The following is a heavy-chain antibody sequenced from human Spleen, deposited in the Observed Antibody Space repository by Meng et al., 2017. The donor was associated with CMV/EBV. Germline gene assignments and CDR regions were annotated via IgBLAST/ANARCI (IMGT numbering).Heavy chain of an antibody. CDR3: ARDKGLSYYYSYGMDV. V-gene: IGHV3-7*01. D-gene: IGHD2/OR15-2a*01. CDR2: IKQDGNEK. CDR1: GFTFSSYW. Sequence: GGSLRLSCAASGFTFSSYWMSWVRQAPGKGLEWVASIKQDGNEKYYVDSVKGRFTISRDNAKNSLFLQMNSLRAEDTAVYYCARDKGLSYYYSYGMDVWGQGTTVTVSS. J-gene: IGHJ6*02.